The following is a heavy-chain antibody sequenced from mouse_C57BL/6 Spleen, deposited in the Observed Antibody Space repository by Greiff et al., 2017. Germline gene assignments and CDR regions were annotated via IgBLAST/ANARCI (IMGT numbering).Heavy chain of an antibody. V-gene: IGHV14-3*01. CDR1: GFNINNTC. CDR3: AYYWARACFAY. D-gene: IGHD1-1*01. Sequence: EVQLQQSVAELVRPGASVKLSCTASGFNINNTCMQWVKQRPEQGLEWIGGIDPANGNTKYDPKFQGKATLTADTSSNTAYLQISSLTCKHTAIDSWAYYWARACFAYWGQGTLVTVSA. J-gene: IGHJ3*01. CDR2: IDPANGNT.